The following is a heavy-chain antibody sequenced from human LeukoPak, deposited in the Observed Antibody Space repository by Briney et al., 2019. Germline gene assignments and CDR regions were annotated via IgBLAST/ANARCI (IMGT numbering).Heavy chain of an antibody. V-gene: IGHV4-39*07. CDR3: ARELSIAAAVGGEYNWFDP. J-gene: IGHJ5*02. CDR1: GDSISSSSYY. CDR2: IYYSGSS. D-gene: IGHD6-13*01. Sequence: SETLSLNCTVSGDSISSSSYYWGWIRQPPGKGLESIGSIYYSGSSYYNPSLKSRVTISVDMSKNQFSLKLSSVTAADTAVYYCARELSIAAAVGGEYNWFDPWGQGTLVTVSS.